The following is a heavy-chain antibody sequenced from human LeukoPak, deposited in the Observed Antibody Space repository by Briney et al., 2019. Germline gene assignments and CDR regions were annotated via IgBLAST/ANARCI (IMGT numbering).Heavy chain of an antibody. CDR3: ARVRDGYNDAYDI. Sequence: ASVKVSCKASGYTFSNYNIHWVRQAPGQGLEWMGIVNPSGDSTNYAQNFQGRVTMTGDTSTSTVYMARSSLRSEDTAVYYCARVRDGYNDAYDIWGQGTMVTVPS. D-gene: IGHD5-24*01. CDR2: VNPSGDST. J-gene: IGHJ3*02. V-gene: IGHV1-46*01. CDR1: GYTFSNYN.